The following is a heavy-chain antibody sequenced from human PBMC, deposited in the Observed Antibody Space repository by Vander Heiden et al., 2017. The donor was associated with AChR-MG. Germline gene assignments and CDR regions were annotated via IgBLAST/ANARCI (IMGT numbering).Heavy chain of an antibody. CDR3: ARDEGLLAYYYGMDV. CDR2: ISSSSSYI. J-gene: IGHJ6*02. D-gene: IGHD3-3*02. V-gene: IGHV3-21*01. CDR1: GFTLSRYS. Sequence: EVQLVESGGGLVKPGGSLRLSCAASGFTLSRYSMNWVRQAPGKGLEWVSSISSSSSYIYYADSVKGRFTISRDNAKNSLYLQMNSLRAEDTAVYYCARDEGLLAYYYGMDVWGQGTTVTVSS.